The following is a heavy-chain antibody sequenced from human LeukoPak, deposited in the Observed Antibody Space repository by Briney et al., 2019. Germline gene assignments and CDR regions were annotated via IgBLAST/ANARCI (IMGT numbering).Heavy chain of an antibody. CDR3: AKDYCSGGSCYSGLDY. D-gene: IGHD2-15*01. CDR2: IQSDGSTK. J-gene: IGHJ4*02. CDR1: GFTFSSYG. Sequence: GGSLRLSCAASGFTFSSYGMHWVRQAPGKGLEWVAFIQSDGSTKEYADSVKGRFTISRDNSKNTLYLQMNSLRAEDTAVYYCAKDYCSGGSCYSGLDYWGQGTLVTVSS. V-gene: IGHV3-30*02.